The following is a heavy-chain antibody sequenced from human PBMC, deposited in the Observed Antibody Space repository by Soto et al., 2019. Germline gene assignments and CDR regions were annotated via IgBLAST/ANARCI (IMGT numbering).Heavy chain of an antibody. CDR3: ARRYSSSFDY. CDR1: GGSISSGDYY. CDR2: IYYSGST. Sequence: PSETLSLTCTVSGGSISSGDYYWSWIRQHPGKGLEWIGYIYYSGSTNYNPSLKSRVTISVDTSKNQFSLKLSSVTAADTAVYYCARRYSSSFDYWGQGTLVTVSS. D-gene: IGHD6-13*01. V-gene: IGHV4-30-4*08. J-gene: IGHJ4*02.